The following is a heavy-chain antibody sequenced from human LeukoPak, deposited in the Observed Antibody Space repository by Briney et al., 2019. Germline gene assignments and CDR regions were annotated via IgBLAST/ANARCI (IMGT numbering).Heavy chain of an antibody. CDR1: GGSISSYY. Sequence: SETLSLTCTVSGGSISSYYWSWIRQPAGKGLEWIGRIYTSGSTNYNPSLKSRVTMSVDTSKNQFSLKLSSVTAADTAVYYCARDMRGITIFGVVIGDVWGKGTTVTVSS. J-gene: IGHJ6*04. D-gene: IGHD3-3*01. CDR2: IYTSGST. CDR3: ARDMRGITIFGVVIGDV. V-gene: IGHV4-4*07.